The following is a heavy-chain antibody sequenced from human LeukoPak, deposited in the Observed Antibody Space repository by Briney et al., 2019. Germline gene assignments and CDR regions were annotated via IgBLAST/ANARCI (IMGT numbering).Heavy chain of an antibody. CDR2: IKQDGSEK. V-gene: IGHV3-7*01. CDR3: ARRCSSTSCYNGGSNWFDP. D-gene: IGHD2-2*02. CDR1: GFTFSSYW. J-gene: IGHJ5*02. Sequence: GGSLRLSCAASGFTFSSYWMSWVRQAPGKGLEWVANIKQDGSEKYYVDSVKGRFTISRDNAKNSLYLQMNSLRAEDTVVYYCARRCSSTSCYNGGSNWFDPWGQGTLVTVSS.